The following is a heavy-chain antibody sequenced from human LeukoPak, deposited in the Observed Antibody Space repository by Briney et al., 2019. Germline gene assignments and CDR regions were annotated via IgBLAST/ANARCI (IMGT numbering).Heavy chain of an antibody. CDR1: GFTFSSYA. D-gene: IGHD3-22*01. Sequence: GGSLRLSCAASGFTFSSYAMYWVRQSPGKGLEGVAVMSYDGSNKYYADSVKGRFTISRDNSKNTLYLQMNSLRAEDTAVYYCARDARTVGITMIVVGFDYWGQGTLVTVSS. CDR2: MSYDGSNK. V-gene: IGHV3-30*04. J-gene: IGHJ4*02. CDR3: ARDARTVGITMIVVGFDY.